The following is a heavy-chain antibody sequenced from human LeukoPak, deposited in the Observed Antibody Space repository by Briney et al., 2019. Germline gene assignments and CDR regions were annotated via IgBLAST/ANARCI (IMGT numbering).Heavy chain of an antibody. D-gene: IGHD6-19*01. Sequence: PSETLSLTCTVSGGSISSYYWSWIRQPAGKGLEWIGRIYTSGSTNYNPSLKSRVTMSVDTSKNQFSLKLSSVTAADTAVYYCAREKVWGRIAVAGPASGMDVWGQGTTVTVSS. V-gene: IGHV4-4*07. CDR3: AREKVWGRIAVAGPASGMDV. CDR2: IYTSGST. J-gene: IGHJ6*02. CDR1: GGSISSYY.